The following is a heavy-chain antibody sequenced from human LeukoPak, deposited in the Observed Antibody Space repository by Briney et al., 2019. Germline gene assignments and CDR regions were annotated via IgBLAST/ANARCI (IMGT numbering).Heavy chain of an antibody. Sequence: GSLRLSCAASGFTFSGSAIHWVRQSFGKGLEWIGHIDKEKNSYATASAYAVSVEGRFTVSRDDSKNMAFLQMSGLKTEDTALYFCTRDSGAYNWLDPWGQGTLVTVSS. CDR2: IDKEKNSYAT. D-gene: IGHD1-26*01. V-gene: IGHV3-73*01. CDR3: TRDSGAYNWLDP. CDR1: GFTFSGSA. J-gene: IGHJ5*02.